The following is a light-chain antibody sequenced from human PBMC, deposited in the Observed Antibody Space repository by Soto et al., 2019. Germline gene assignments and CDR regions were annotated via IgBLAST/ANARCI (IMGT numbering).Light chain of an antibody. CDR2: DVG. V-gene: IGLV2-14*01. CDR3: SSYSSSTTWV. J-gene: IGLJ3*02. CDR1: SSDVGGYNS. Sequence: QSVLTQPASVSGSPGQSITISCTGTSSDVGGYNSVSWYQQHPGKVPKLMIYDVGNRPSGVSDRFSGSKSGNTAALTISGLQAEDGADYYCSSYSSSTTWVFGGGTKVTVL.